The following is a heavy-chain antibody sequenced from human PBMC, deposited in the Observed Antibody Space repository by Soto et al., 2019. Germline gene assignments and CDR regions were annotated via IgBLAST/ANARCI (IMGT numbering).Heavy chain of an antibody. J-gene: IGHJ5*02. Sequence: ASVKVSCKASGYTFTRYTMNWVRQAPGQKLEWMGWINPDNGNTKSSQKFQDRVIITRDTSASTAYMDLSSLRSEDTAVYYCARGIATGQLDPWGQGTLVTVSS. V-gene: IGHV1-3*01. D-gene: IGHD2-15*01. CDR2: INPDNGNT. CDR3: ARGIATGQLDP. CDR1: GYTFTRYT.